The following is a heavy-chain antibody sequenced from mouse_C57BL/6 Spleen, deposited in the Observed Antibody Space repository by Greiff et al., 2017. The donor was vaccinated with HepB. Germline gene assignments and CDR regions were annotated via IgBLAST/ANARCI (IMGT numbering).Heavy chain of an antibody. CDR3: ARGPRYYDAMDY. J-gene: IGHJ4*01. D-gene: IGHD2-12*01. CDR1: GYTFTSYW. V-gene: IGHV1-69*01. CDR2: IDPSDSYT. Sequence: QVQLKQPGAELVMPGASVKLSCKASGYTFTSYWMHWVKQRPGQGLEWIGEIDPSDSYTNYNQKFKGKSTLTVDKSSSTAYMQLSSLTSEDSAVYYCARGPRYYDAMDYWGQGTSVTVSS.